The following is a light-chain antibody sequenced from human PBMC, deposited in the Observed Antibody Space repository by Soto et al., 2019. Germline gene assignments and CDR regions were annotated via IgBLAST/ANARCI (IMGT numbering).Light chain of an antibody. V-gene: IGKV2-30*01. CDR2: KVS. CDR1: HSLVYIDGDTY. CDR3: MQGTHWPIT. J-gene: IGKJ5*01. Sequence: DVVMTQSPLSLPVTLGQPASISCTSSHSLVYIDGDTYLNWFQQGPGQSPRRLIYKVSNRDSGVPDRFSGSGSGTDFTLKISRVEAEDVGVYYCMQGTHWPITFGQGTRLEIK.